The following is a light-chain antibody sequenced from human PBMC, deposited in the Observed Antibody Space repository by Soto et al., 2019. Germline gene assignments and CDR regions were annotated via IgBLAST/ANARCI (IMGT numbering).Light chain of an antibody. V-gene: IGKV1-5*01. CDR3: QQYNSYSHT. J-gene: IGKJ5*01. CDR2: AAS. CDR1: QSISSY. Sequence: DIQMTQSPSSLSASLGDRVSITCRASQSISSYLNWYQQKPGKAPKLPIYAASSLESGVPSRFSGSGSGTEFTLTISSLQPDDFATYYCQQYNSYSHTFGQGTRLEIK.